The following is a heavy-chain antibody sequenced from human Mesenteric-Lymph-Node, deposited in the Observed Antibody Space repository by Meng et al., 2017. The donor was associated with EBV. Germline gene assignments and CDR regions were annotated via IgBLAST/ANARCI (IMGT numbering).Heavy chain of an antibody. Sequence: QLQLQESGSGLVKPSQTLSLPCAVSGGSVSSGGHSWSWIRQPPGKGLEWIGYIYHTGSTYYNPSLKSRVTISIDTSKNQFSLKLSSVTAADTAVYFCARGFGDNINWFGPWGQGTLVTVSS. CDR3: ARGFGDNINWFGP. J-gene: IGHJ5*02. V-gene: IGHV4-30-2*01. CDR1: GGSVSSGGHS. CDR2: IYHTGST. D-gene: IGHD4-17*01.